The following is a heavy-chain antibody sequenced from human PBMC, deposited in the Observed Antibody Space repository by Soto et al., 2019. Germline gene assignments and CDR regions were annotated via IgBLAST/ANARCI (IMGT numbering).Heavy chain of an antibody. CDR3: VHWNTGTRGTKFFDY. Sequence: SGPTLVNPTQTLTLTCSFSGFSLSSIALGMGVGWIRQPPGKALEWLALIYWDDDKRYSPSLKSRLTISKDTSQNQVVLKMTNMDAVDTGTYYCVHWNTGTRGTKFFDYWGQGTQVTVSS. CDR1: GFSLSSIALGMG. D-gene: IGHD3-9*01. V-gene: IGHV2-5*02. CDR2: IYWDDDK. J-gene: IGHJ4*02.